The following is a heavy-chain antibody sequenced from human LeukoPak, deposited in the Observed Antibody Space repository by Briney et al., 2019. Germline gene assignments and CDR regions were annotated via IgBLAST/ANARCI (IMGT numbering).Heavy chain of an antibody. CDR3: ARAVHYYYDTSAYHTVTPREFDP. D-gene: IGHD3-22*01. CDR2: ISSSSIYI. Sequence: KSGGSLRLSCAASGFTFSSYAMSWVRQAPGKGLEWVSSISSSSIYIYYADSVKGRFTISRDNAKNSLYLQMNSLRAEDTAVYYCARAVHYYYDTSAYHTVTPREFDPWGQGTLVTVSS. V-gene: IGHV3-21*01. J-gene: IGHJ5*02. CDR1: GFTFSSYA.